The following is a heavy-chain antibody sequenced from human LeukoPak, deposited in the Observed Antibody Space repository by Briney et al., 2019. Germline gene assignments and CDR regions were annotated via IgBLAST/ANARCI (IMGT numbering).Heavy chain of an antibody. Sequence: GGSLRLSCAASGFTVSSNYMSWVRQAPGKGLEWVSVIYSGGSTYYADSVKGRFTISRDKSKNTLYLQMNSLRAEDTAVYYCARGGLRYFDWLSHPFDYWGQGTLVTVSS. CDR3: ARGGLRYFDWLSHPFDY. CDR1: GFTVSSNY. J-gene: IGHJ4*02. V-gene: IGHV3-53*01. CDR2: IYSGGST. D-gene: IGHD3-9*01.